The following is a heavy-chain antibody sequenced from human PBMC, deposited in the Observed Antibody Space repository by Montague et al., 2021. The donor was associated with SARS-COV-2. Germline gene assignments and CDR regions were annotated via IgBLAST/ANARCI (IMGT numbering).Heavy chain of an antibody. Sequence: PALVKPTQTLTLTCTFSGFSLSTSGVGVGWIRQPPGKALEWLALVYWDDDKRYSPSLKSRLTITKDTSKNQVALTMTNMDPVDTATYYCAHRLPAVAAFDYWGQGTLVTVSS. D-gene: IGHD2-15*01. J-gene: IGHJ4*02. V-gene: IGHV2-5*02. CDR2: VYWDDDK. CDR1: GFSLSTSGVG. CDR3: AHRLPAVAAFDY.